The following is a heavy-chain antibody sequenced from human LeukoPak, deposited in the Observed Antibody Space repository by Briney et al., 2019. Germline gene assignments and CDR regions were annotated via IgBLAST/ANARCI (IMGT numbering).Heavy chain of an antibody. CDR1: GFTLSSYG. V-gene: IGHV3-30*03. Sequence: PGGSLRLSCAASGFTLSSYGMHWVRQAPGKGLEWVAVISYDGNAKHYADSVKGRFTISRDNSKNTLYLQMNSLRAEDTAVYYCARDFGIAVGDAFGIWGQGTMVTASS. CDR3: ARDFGIAVGDAFGI. J-gene: IGHJ3*02. D-gene: IGHD6-19*01. CDR2: ISYDGNAK.